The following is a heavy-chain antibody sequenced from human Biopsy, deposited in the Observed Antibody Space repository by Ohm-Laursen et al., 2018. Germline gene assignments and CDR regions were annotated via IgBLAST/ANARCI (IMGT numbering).Heavy chain of an antibody. J-gene: IGHJ2*01. CDR2: VYYTGST. D-gene: IGHD3-22*01. V-gene: IGHV4-59*01. CDR1: GDSISSYY. CDR3: ARDRGYYSDRTVPGYFDL. Sequence: SDTLSLTCTVSGDSISSYYWSWIRQPPGKGLQWIGYVYYTGSTDYNPSLQSRVTISVDTSKNHFSLRLPSVTPADTAIYYCARDRGYYSDRTVPGYFDLWGRGTLVTVSS.